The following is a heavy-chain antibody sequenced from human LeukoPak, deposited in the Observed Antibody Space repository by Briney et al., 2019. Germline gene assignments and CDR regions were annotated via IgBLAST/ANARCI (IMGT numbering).Heavy chain of an antibody. Sequence: GGSLRLSCTASGFTFGDYAMSWARQAPGKGLEWVGFIRSKAYGGTTEYAASVKGRFTISRDDSKSIAYLQMNSLKTEDTAVYYCTRLTMVRGLILYFDYWSQGTLVTVSS. V-gene: IGHV3-49*04. CDR1: GFTFGDYA. D-gene: IGHD3-10*01. CDR2: IRSKAYGGTT. CDR3: TRLTMVRGLILYFDY. J-gene: IGHJ4*02.